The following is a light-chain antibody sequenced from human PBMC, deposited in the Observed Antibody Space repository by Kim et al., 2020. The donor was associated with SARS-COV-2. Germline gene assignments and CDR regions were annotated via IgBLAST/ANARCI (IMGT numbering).Light chain of an antibody. J-gene: IGKJ2*01. CDR3: QQYGSSPMYT. Sequence: SACERTTLSCRASQSIDNDSLAWYQQRPGQGPRLLNYGTSSRATGIPDRFSGSGSGTDFTLTISRLEPEDFAVYYCQQYGSSPMYTFGQGTKLEI. CDR2: GTS. CDR1: QSIDNDS. V-gene: IGKV3-20*01.